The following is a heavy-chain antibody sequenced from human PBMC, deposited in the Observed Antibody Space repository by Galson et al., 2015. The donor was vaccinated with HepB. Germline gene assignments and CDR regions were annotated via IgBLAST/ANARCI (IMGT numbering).Heavy chain of an antibody. J-gene: IGHJ4*02. V-gene: IGHV3-23*01. CDR2: ISGSGGST. CDR3: ARVLVELAGKWELPPYYFDY. D-gene: IGHD1-26*01. Sequence: SLRLSCAASGFSFSSYAMSWVRQAPGKGLEWVSGISGSGGSTDYADSVKGRFTISRGNAKNSLYLQVNSLRAEDTAVYYCARVLVELAGKWELPPYYFDYWGQGTLVTVSS. CDR1: GFSFSSYA.